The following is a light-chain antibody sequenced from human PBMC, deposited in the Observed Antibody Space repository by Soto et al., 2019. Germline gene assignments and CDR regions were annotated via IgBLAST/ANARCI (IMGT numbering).Light chain of an antibody. J-gene: IGLJ1*01. V-gene: IGLV2-14*01. Sequence: QSALTQPASVSGSPGQSISISCTGTSSDVGGYNYVSWYQRHPVKAHKLIIYEVSNRPSGVSNRFSGSKSGNTASLTISGLQAEDEADYYCNSYTSKSTGVFGTGTKLTVL. CDR3: NSYTSKSTGV. CDR2: EVS. CDR1: SSDVGGYNY.